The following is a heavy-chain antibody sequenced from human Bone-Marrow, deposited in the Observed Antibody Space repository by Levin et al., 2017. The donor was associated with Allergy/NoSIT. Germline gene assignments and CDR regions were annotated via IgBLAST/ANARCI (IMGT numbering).Heavy chain of an antibody. CDR3: ARGGTCLKYGYYGMDG. D-gene: IGHD3-16*01. V-gene: IGHV3-13*01. CDR1: GFTFTIYD. Sequence: GGSLRLSCAASGFTFTIYDMHWVRQGTGKGLEWVSGIGTAGDTHYADSVKGRFTISRENGEKSLYLQMNNLRAEDTALYYCARGGTCLKYGYYGMDGWGQGPTVTVSS. CDR2: IGTAGDT. J-gene: IGHJ6*02.